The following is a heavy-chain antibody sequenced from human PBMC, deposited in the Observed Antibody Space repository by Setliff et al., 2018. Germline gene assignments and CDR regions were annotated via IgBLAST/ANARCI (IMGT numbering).Heavy chain of an antibody. CDR2: IYTSGST. V-gene: IGHV4-61*02. CDR3: ARGAGWCCDSSGYYYDY. Sequence: LSLTCTVSGGSISSSSYYWGWIRQPPGKGLEWIGRIYTSGSTNYNPSLKSRVTISVDTSKNQFSLKLSSVTAADTAVYYCARGAGWCCDSSGYYYDYWGQGTLVTVSS. CDR1: GGSISSSSYY. D-gene: IGHD3-22*01. J-gene: IGHJ4*02.